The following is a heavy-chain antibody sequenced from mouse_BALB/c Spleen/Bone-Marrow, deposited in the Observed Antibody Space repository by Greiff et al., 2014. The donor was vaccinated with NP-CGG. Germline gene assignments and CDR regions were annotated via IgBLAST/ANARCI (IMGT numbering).Heavy chain of an antibody. V-gene: IGHV1-74*01. J-gene: IGHJ4*01. Sequence: QVQLQQSGPELVRPGASVKMSCKASDYTFTSYWMHWVEQRPGQGLEWIGMIDPSNSGTRLNQKFKDKATLNVDKSSNTAYMHLSSLTSEDSAVYYCARTFQPRRAMDYWGQGSSVTVSS. CDR1: DYTFTSYW. CDR2: IDPSNSGT. CDR3: ARTFQPRRAMDY. D-gene: IGHD6-1*01.